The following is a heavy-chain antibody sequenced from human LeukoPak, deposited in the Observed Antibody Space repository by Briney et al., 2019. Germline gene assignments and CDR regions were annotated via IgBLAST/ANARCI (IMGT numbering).Heavy chain of an antibody. D-gene: IGHD1-26*01. Sequence: ASVTVSCKVSGTYTLIELSMHWVRQAPGKGLEWMGGFDPEDGETIYAQKFKGRVTMTEDTSTDTAYTDLSSLRSEDTAVYYCATLLGETHFFDYWGQGTLVTVSS. CDR1: GTYTLIELS. CDR3: ATLLGETHFFDY. J-gene: IGHJ4*02. V-gene: IGHV1-24*01. CDR2: FDPEDGET.